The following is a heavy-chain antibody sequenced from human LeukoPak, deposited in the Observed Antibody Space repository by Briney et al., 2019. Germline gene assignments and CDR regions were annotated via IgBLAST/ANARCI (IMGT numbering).Heavy chain of an antibody. J-gene: IGHJ4*02. CDR2: LTGSGDTT. V-gene: IGHV3-23*01. CDR3: AKVLKSYWVQDLDY. Sequence: GGSLRLSCAASGFTFSYYAMTWVRQAPGKGLEWVSTLTGSGDTTDYADSVEGRFTISRDNSKNTLYLQMNNLRADDTAVYYCAKVLKSYWVQDLDYWGQGTLVMISS. CDR1: GFTFSYYA. D-gene: IGHD3-10*01.